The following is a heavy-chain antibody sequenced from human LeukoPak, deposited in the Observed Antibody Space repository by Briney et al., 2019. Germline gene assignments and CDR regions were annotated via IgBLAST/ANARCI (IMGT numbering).Heavy chain of an antibody. CDR3: ARSLCGSDCYLGY. V-gene: IGHV4-59*01. Sequence: SETPSLTCTVSGGSISSYYWSWIRQPPGKGQEWIGYIYYSGSTNYNPSLKSRVTISVDTSQNQFSLKLSSVTAADTAVYYCARSLCGSDCYLGYWGQGTLVTVSS. CDR1: GGSISSYY. D-gene: IGHD2-21*02. J-gene: IGHJ4*02. CDR2: IYYSGST.